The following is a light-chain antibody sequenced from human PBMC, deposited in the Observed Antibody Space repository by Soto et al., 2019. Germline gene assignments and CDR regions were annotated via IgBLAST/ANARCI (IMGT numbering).Light chain of an antibody. CDR3: SSFRSSSTSYV. CDR2: DVS. Sequence: QSVLTQPASVSGSPGQSITISCTGTSSDIGDSNYVSWYQQHPGKAPKLVIYDVSNRPSGVSNRFSGSKSANTASLTISGLQAEDEADYYCSSFRSSSTSYVFGTGTKDRP. CDR1: SSDIGDSNY. J-gene: IGLJ1*01. V-gene: IGLV2-14*03.